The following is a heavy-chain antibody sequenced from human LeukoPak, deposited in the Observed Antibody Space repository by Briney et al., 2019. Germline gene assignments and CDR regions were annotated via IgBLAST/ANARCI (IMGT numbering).Heavy chain of an antibody. J-gene: IGHJ4*02. CDR2: ISGSGGST. Sequence: GGSLRLSCAASGFTFNSYAMSWVRQAPGKGLEWVSAISGSGGSTYYADSVKGRFTISRDNSKNTLYLQMNSLRAEDTAVYYCAKHPGSGWYMLDYWGQGTLVTVSS. D-gene: IGHD6-19*01. CDR3: AKHPGSGWYMLDY. CDR1: GFTFNSYA. V-gene: IGHV3-23*01.